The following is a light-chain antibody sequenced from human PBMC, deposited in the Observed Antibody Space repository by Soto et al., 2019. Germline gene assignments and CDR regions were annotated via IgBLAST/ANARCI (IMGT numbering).Light chain of an antibody. CDR3: ATWDDTLSGVV. CDR1: SSNIASNY. V-gene: IGLV1-47*01. Sequence: SVLTRPPSSSGTPGQRVTISCSGSSSNIASNYGYWYQQLPVTSPKHLIQRNNQPPSGVPDRLSGSKSGTSASLAISGLRSEDEADYSCATWDDTLSGVVFGGGTKLTVL. CDR2: RNN. J-gene: IGLJ2*01.